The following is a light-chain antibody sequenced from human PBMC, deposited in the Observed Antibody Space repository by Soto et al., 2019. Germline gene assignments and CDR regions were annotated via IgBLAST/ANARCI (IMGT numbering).Light chain of an antibody. CDR1: QTISSW. CDR3: QHYGTSAIT. Sequence: DIQMTQSPSTLSGSVGDRVTITCRASQTISSWLAWYQQKPGKAPKLLIYKASTLKSGVPSRFSGSGSGTDFTLTVSSLEPEGFAVYYCQHYGTSAITFGQGTRL. J-gene: IGKJ5*01. CDR2: KAS. V-gene: IGKV1-5*03.